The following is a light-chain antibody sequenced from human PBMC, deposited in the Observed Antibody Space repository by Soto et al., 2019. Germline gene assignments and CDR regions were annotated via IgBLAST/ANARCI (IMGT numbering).Light chain of an antibody. Sequence: QSVLTQPASVSGSPGQSITISCTGTSSDIGGYNYVSWYQQHPGKAPKLMIYEVGNRPSGVSNRFSGSKSGNTASLTISGLQAEDEADYYCCSYAGTFYVFGTGTKVTVL. CDR1: SSDIGGYNY. V-gene: IGLV2-14*01. CDR2: EVG. J-gene: IGLJ1*01. CDR3: CSYAGTFYV.